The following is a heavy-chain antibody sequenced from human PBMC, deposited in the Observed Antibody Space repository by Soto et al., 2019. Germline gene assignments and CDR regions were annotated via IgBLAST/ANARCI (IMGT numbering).Heavy chain of an antibody. Sequence: EVQLVESGGGLVQPGGSLRLSCTASGFIFSNYWMHWVRQAPGKGLVWVSRIKTDGTRTDYADSVKGRFTISRDNAKSTLFLQMNRLNAEDTALYYCARGLYGDPPGFDMWGQGTMVTVSS. D-gene: IGHD4-17*01. CDR3: ARGLYGDPPGFDM. CDR2: IKTDGTRT. CDR1: GFIFSNYW. V-gene: IGHV3-74*01. J-gene: IGHJ3*02.